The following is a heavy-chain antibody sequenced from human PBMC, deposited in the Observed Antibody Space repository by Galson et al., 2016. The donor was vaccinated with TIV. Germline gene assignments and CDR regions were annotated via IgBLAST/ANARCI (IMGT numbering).Heavy chain of an antibody. CDR1: GFRFSSFA. D-gene: IGHD5-12*01. V-gene: IGHV3-23*03. CDR2: IYGGGNDP. Sequence: SLRLSCAASGFRFSSFAMGWVRQAPGKGLEWVSGIYGGGNDPFNADSAKGRFTISRDNSKNIVNLQMNSLRAEDSAIYYCAKFSGTYHNQYFFDYCGQGTLVTVSS. CDR3: AKFSGTYHNQYFFDY. J-gene: IGHJ4*02.